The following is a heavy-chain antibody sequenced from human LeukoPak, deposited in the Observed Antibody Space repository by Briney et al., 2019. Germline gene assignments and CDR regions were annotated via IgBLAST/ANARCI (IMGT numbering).Heavy chain of an antibody. CDR2: IRKGGSEI. CDR3: ARSTVVYDSSRGDAFDI. Sequence: GGSLRLSCAASGFTFSIYWMSWVRQAPGKGLEWVANIRKGGSEIYYADSVRGRFTISRDNAKNSLYLQMNSLRAEDTAVYYCARSTVVYDSSRGDAFDIWGQGTMVTVSS. D-gene: IGHD3-22*01. J-gene: IGHJ3*02. CDR1: GFTFSIYW. V-gene: IGHV3-7*01.